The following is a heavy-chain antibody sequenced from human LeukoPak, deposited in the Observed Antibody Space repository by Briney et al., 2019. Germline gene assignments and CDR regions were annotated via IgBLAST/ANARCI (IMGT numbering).Heavy chain of an antibody. CDR3: TRAPPTTTDYGDYLTRWDYFDY. CDR2: IYSGGST. Sequence: GGSLRLSCAASGFTVSSNYMSWVRQAPGKRLEWVSVIYSGGSTYYADSVKGRFTISRDNSKNSLYLQMNGLRAEDTALYHCTRAPPTTTDYGDYLTRWDYFDYWGQGTLVTVSS. J-gene: IGHJ4*02. CDR1: GFTVSSNY. D-gene: IGHD4-17*01. V-gene: IGHV3-53*01.